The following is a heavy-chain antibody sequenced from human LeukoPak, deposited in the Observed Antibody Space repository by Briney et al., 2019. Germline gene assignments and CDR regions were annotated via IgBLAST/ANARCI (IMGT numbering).Heavy chain of an antibody. CDR2: IYYSGST. V-gene: IGHV4-39*01. Sequence: PSETLSLTCTVSGGSISSSSYYWGWIRQPPGKGLEWIGSIYYSGSTYYNPSLKSRVTISIDMSKSQFSPKLSSVTAADTAVYYCARPYRIRSAFDIWGQGTMVTVSS. J-gene: IGHJ3*02. CDR3: ARPYRIRSAFDI. CDR1: GGSISSSSYY. D-gene: IGHD2-2*02.